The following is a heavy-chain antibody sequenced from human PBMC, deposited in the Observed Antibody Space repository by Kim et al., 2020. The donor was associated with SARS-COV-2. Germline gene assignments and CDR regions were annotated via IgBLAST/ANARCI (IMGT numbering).Heavy chain of an antibody. CDR3: ARIKMDSKGSYFDY. J-gene: IGHJ4*02. CDR2: ISSSSSYT. V-gene: IGHV3-11*06. Sequence: GGSLRLSCAASGFTFSDYYMSWIRQAPGKGLEWVSYISSSSSYTNYADSVKGRFTISRDNAKNSLYLQMNSLRAEDTAVYYCARIKMDSKGSYFDYWGQGTLVTVSS. D-gene: IGHD2-2*03. CDR1: GFTFSDYY.